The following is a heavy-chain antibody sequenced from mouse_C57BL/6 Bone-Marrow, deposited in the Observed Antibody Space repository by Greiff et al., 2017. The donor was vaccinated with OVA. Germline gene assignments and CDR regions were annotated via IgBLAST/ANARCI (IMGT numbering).Heavy chain of an antibody. CDR1: GYTFTSYW. Sequence: VQLQQSGAELVMPGASVKLSCKASGYTFTSYWMHWVKQRPGQGLEWIGEIDPSDSYTNYNQKFKGKSTLTVDKSSSTAYMQLSSLTSEDSAVYYCARSGGWLLQGDYWGQGTTLTVSS. CDR3: ARSGGWLLQGDY. CDR2: IDPSDSYT. D-gene: IGHD2-3*01. V-gene: IGHV1-69*01. J-gene: IGHJ2*01.